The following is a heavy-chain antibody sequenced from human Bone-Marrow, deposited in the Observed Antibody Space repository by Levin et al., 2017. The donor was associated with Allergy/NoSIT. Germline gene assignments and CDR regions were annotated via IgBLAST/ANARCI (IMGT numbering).Heavy chain of an antibody. D-gene: IGHD3-10*01. Sequence: GESLKISCTASGFTFTDAWMSWVRQVPGKGLECVGRIKSKTDGGTTDYTAPVRGRFTISRDDSKSTLFLQMNSLKTEDTGLYFCTTFGSSRKFDYWGQGSLVTVSS. CDR2: IKSKTDGGTT. V-gene: IGHV3-15*01. CDR3: TTFGSSRKFDY. CDR1: GFTFTDAW. J-gene: IGHJ4*02.